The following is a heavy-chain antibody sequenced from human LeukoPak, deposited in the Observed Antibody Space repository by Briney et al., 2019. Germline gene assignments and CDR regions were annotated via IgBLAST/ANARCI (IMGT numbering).Heavy chain of an antibody. D-gene: IGHD3-3*01. CDR1: GFTFSSYS. Sequence: GGSLRLSCAASGFTFSSYSMNWVRQAPGKGLEWVSYISSSSSTIYYADSVKGRFTISRDNAKNSLYLQMNSLRAEDTAVYYCASVGNRITIPYWGQGTLVTVSS. J-gene: IGHJ4*02. CDR3: ASVGNRITIPY. V-gene: IGHV3-48*01. CDR2: ISSSSSTI.